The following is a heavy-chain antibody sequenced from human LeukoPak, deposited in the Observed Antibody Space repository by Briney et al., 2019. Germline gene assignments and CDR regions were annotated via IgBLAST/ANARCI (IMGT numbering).Heavy chain of an antibody. J-gene: IGHJ6*03. V-gene: IGHV3-48*01. CDR1: GFSFTN. CDR2: MSSSTNTI. Sequence: GGSLRLSCAASGFSFTNMNWVRQAPGKGLEWISYMSSSTNTIDYADSVKGRFTISRDNADHSLYLQMNSLRAEDTAVYYCARVVTIFGVENYYYYMDVWGKGTTVTVSS. D-gene: IGHD3-3*01. CDR3: ARVVTIFGVENYYYYMDV.